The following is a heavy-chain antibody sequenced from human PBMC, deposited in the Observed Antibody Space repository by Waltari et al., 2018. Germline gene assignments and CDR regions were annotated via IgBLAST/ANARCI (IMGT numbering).Heavy chain of an antibody. V-gene: IGHV3-30*02. J-gene: IGHJ4*02. CDR1: GFTFSSYG. Sequence: QVQLVESGGGVVQPGGSLRLSCAASGFTFSSYGMHWVRQAPGKGLEWVAFIRYDGSNKYYADSVKGRFTSSRDNSKNTLYLQMNSLRAEDTAVYYCAKDYGDYEGGPVDYWGQGTLVTVSS. CDR2: IRYDGSNK. CDR3: AKDYGDYEGGPVDY. D-gene: IGHD4-17*01.